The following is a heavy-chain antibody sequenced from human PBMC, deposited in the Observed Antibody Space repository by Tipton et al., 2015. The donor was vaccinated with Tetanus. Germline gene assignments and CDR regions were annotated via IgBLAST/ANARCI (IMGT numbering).Heavy chain of an antibody. V-gene: IGHV4-31*03. J-gene: IGHJ4*02. Sequence: TLSLTCTVSGGSISSGGYYWSWIRQHPGKGLEWIGYIYYSGSTYYNPSLKSRVTISVDTSKNQFSLKLSSVTAADTAVYYCARSDILTGYYSPGKNFDYWGLGTLVTVSS. CDR1: GGSISSGGYY. CDR3: ARSDILTGYYSPGKNFDY. CDR2: IYYSGST. D-gene: IGHD3-9*01.